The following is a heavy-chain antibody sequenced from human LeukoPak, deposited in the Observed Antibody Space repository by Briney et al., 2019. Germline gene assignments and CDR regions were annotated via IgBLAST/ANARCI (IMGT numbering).Heavy chain of an antibody. V-gene: IGHV3-21*01. CDR3: ARDNIPYYYDSSGYSRGIAFDI. CDR1: GLTFSRYS. J-gene: IGHJ3*02. CDR2: ISSSSRYI. Sequence: PGGSLRLSCAASGLTFSRYSMNWVRQAPGKGLEGVSSISSSSRYIYYADSMKGRFTISRDNAKNSLYLQMNSLRAEDTAVYYCARDNIPYYYDSSGYSRGIAFDIWGQGTMVTVSS. D-gene: IGHD3-22*01.